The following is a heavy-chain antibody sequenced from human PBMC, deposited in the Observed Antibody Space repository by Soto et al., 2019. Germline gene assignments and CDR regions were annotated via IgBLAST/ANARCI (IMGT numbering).Heavy chain of an antibody. CDR2: IWYDGSKK. V-gene: IGHV3-33*01. J-gene: IGHJ4*02. D-gene: IGHD3-9*01. Sequence: PGGSLRLSCAASGFPFSTYGIHWVRQAPGKGLEWLAVIWYDGSKKYYADSVQGRFTISRDNSENIGYLQMNSLRAEDTAVYYCARDKARGYNLLDYWGQGTLVTVSS. CDR1: GFPFSTYG. CDR3: ARDKARGYNLLDY.